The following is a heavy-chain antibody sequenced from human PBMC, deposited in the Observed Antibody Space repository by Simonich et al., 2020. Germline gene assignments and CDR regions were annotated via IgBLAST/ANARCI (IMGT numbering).Heavy chain of an antibody. CDR3: ARRANWNWYFDL. D-gene: IGHD1-1*01. CDR1: GGSFGGYY. CDR2: INHSGST. V-gene: IGHV4-34*01. Sequence: QVQLQQWGAGLLKPSETLSLTCAVYGGSFGGYYWSWIRQPPGKGLEGIGEINHSGSTNYNPSLKSRVTISVDTSKNQFSLKLSSVTAADTAVYYCARRANWNWYFDLWGRGTLVTVSS. J-gene: IGHJ2*01.